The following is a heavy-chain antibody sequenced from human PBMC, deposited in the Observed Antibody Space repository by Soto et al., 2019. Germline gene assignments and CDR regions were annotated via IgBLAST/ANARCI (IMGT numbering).Heavy chain of an antibody. J-gene: IGHJ4*02. CDR3: ARGPRNWGVDY. CDR2: MNPNNGYT. D-gene: IGHD7-27*01. Sequence: ASVKVSCKAAAYTFTSYDINWVRQATGQDFEWMGWMNPNNGYTAYAQKFQGRVTMTRDTSKSTAFMELSSLTSEDTAVYYCARGPRNWGVDYWGQGTLVTVLL. CDR1: AYTFTSYD. V-gene: IGHV1-8*01.